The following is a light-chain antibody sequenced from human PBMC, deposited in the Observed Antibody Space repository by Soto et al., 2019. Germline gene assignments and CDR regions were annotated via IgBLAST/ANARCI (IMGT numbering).Light chain of an antibody. CDR3: QHTYNTPFT. CDR2: AAS. CDR1: QSISRY. V-gene: IGKV1-39*01. J-gene: IGKJ3*01. Sequence: DIQMTQAPSSLSASVGDRVTITCRASQSISRYVNWYQQKPRKAPRLLIFAASSLQGGVTSRFSGSGSGTDFTLTISSLQPDDFATYYCQHTYNTPFTFGPGTKVDIK.